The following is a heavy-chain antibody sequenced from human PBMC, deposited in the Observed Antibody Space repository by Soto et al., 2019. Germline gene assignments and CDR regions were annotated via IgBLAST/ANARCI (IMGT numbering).Heavy chain of an antibody. CDR1: GFAFSDYG. Sequence: EVQLVESGGGLVQPGGSLTLSCAASGFAFSDYGMMWVRQAPGKGLECISFICGSTIYYADSVNGRFTISRDNAKNSLFLQMNNLEAEDTAVYYCARDRGPMGSVDTMRGYWGQGILVTVSS. V-gene: IGHV3-48*01. CDR2: ICGSTI. CDR3: ARDRGPMGSVDTMRGY. D-gene: IGHD5-12*01. J-gene: IGHJ4*02.